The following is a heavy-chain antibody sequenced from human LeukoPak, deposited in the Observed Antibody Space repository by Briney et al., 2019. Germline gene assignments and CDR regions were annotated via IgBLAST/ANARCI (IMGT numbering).Heavy chain of an antibody. V-gene: IGHV1-2*02. CDR2: INPNSGGT. Sequence: ASVKVSCKASGYTFTGHYMHWVRQAPGQGLEWMGWINPNSGGTNYAQKFQGRVTMTRDTSISTAYMELSRLRSDDTAVYYCARSPYYYDSSTPLGWFDPWGQGTLVTVSS. CDR3: ARSPYYYDSSTPLGWFDP. D-gene: IGHD3-22*01. CDR1: GYTFTGHY. J-gene: IGHJ5*02.